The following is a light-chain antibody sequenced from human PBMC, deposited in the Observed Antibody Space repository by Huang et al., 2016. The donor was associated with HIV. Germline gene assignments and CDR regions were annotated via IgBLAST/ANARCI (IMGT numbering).Light chain of an antibody. CDR2: GAS. CDR1: QIVITNY. J-gene: IGKJ5*01. V-gene: IGKV3-20*01. CDR3: QQYGSSPPNT. Sequence: EIVLTQSPGTLSLSPGERATLSCRASQIVITNYLAWYQQKPGQTPRLLIYGASSRATGIPDRFSGSGSGTDFTLTISRLEPEDFAVYYCQQYGSSPPNTFGQGTRLEIK.